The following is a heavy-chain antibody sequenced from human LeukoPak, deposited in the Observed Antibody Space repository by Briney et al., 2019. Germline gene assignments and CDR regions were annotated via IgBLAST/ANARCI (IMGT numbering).Heavy chain of an antibody. CDR1: GFSFSTYA. V-gene: IGHV3-23*01. J-gene: IGHJ4*02. CDR2: ISGSGVST. Sequence: GGSLRLSCAASGFSFSTYAMSWVRQAPGKGLEWVSSISGSGVSTYYADSMEGRFTISRDNSKKPLYLQMNSLRAEDTAVYYCAKVARNADYYGSGYDYWGQGTLVTVSS. D-gene: IGHD3-10*01. CDR3: AKVARNADYYGSGYDY.